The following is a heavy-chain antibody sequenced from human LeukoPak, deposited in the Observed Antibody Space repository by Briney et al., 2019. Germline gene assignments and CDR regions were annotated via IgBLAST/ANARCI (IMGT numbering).Heavy chain of an antibody. CDR1: GFTFSNYE. Sequence: GSTRLSCAASGFTFSNYEMNWVRQAPGKGLEWVSYISASGSTLFYADSVRGRFTISRDNAKNSLSLQMNSLRAEDTAVYYCASARGRLGEILHFIYRGAGNLGTVSS. CDR3: ASARGRLGEILHFIY. V-gene: IGHV3-48*03. D-gene: IGHD3-10*01. CDR2: ISASGSTL. J-gene: IGHJ4*03.